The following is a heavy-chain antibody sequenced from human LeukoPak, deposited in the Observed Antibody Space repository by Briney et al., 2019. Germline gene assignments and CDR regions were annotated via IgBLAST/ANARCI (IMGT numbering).Heavy chain of an antibody. J-gene: IGHJ6*03. CDR1: GYTFTGYY. Sequence: GAPVKVSCKASGYTFTGYYMHWVRQAPGQGLEWMGWINPNSGGTNYAQKFQGRVTMTRDTSISTAYMELSRLRSDDTAVYYCATFRYSSSWYFLKGPYYMDVWGKGTTVTISS. CDR3: ATFRYSSSWYFLKGPYYMDV. V-gene: IGHV1-2*02. CDR2: INPNSGGT. D-gene: IGHD6-13*01.